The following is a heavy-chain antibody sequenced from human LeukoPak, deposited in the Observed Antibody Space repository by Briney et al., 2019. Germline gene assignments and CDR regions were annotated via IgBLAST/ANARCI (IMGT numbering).Heavy chain of an antibody. V-gene: IGHV3-11*04. CDR1: GFTFGDYA. CDR3: ARNRWYAFDY. J-gene: IGHJ4*02. Sequence: GGSLRLSCTASGFTFGDYAMSWFRQAPGKGLEWISYISSSSNTISYAGSVKGRFTISRDNAKNSLYLQMNSLRAEDTAVYYCARNRWYAFDYWGQGTLATVSS. D-gene: IGHD4-23*01. CDR2: ISSSSNTI.